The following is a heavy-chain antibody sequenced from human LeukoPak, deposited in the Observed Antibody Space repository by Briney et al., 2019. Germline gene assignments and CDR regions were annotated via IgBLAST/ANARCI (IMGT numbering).Heavy chain of an antibody. Sequence: GGSLRLSCAASGFTFTNYWMSWVRQAPGKGLEWVANIKQDGSEKYYVDSVRGRFTVSRDNADNSLYLQMNSLRAEDTAKYYCARDLSPMSSGSYDRRYYFDYWGQGTLVTVSS. CDR2: IKQDGSEK. V-gene: IGHV3-7*01. CDR3: ARDLSPMSSGSYDRRYYFDY. CDR1: GFTFTNYW. J-gene: IGHJ4*02. D-gene: IGHD1-26*01.